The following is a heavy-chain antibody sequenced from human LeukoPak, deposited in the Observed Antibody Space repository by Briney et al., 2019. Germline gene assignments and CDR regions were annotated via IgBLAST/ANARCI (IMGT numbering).Heavy chain of an antibody. J-gene: IGHJ4*02. CDR2: ISWNSGII. Sequence: GGSLRLSCAASGFTFDDYAMHWVRQAPGKGLQWVSIISWNSGIIAYADPVKGRFTISRDNAKNSLYLQMNSLRAEDTAVYYCARGGAPDYWGQGTLVTVSS. V-gene: IGHV3-9*01. CDR3: ARGGAPDY. D-gene: IGHD3-16*01. CDR1: GFTFDDYA.